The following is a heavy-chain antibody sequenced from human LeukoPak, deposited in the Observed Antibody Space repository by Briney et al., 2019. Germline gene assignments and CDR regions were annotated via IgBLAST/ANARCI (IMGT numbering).Heavy chain of an antibody. Sequence: ASVKVSCKASGGTFSSYAISWVRQGPGQGLEWMGRIIPIFGTANYAQKFQGRVTITADKSTSTAYMELSSLRSEDTAVYYCAREAGRVGAGDYWGQGTLVTVSS. CDR1: GGTFSSYA. J-gene: IGHJ4*02. V-gene: IGHV1-69*06. CDR3: AREAGRVGAGDY. CDR2: IIPIFGTA. D-gene: IGHD1-26*01.